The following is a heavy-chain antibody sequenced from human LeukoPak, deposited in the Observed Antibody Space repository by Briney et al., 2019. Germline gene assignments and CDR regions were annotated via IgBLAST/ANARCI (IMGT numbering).Heavy chain of an antibody. CDR3: ARDLYSGHEGNAFDI. Sequence: SVKVSCKASGCSFSSYAITWVRQAPGPGLEWMVRIIPILGIANDAQKFQGRVTIIADKSTSTAYMELSSLRSEDTAVYYCARDLYSGHEGNAFDIWGQGTMVTVSS. CDR1: GCSFSSYA. J-gene: IGHJ3*02. V-gene: IGHV1-69*04. CDR2: IIPILGIA. D-gene: IGHD5-12*01.